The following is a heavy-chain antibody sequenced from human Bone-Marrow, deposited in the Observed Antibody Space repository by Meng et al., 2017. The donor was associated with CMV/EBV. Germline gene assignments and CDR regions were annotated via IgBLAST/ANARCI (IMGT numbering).Heavy chain of an antibody. Sequence: SGFTCSSYAMSWVRQAPGKGLEWVSAISGSGGSTYYADSVKGRFTISRDNSKDTLYLQMNSLRAEDTAVYYCAKDPSIAVAGTGWFDPWGQGTLVTVSS. CDR2: ISGSGGST. CDR1: GFTCSSYA. J-gene: IGHJ5*02. CDR3: AKDPSIAVAGTGWFDP. D-gene: IGHD6-19*01. V-gene: IGHV3-23*01.